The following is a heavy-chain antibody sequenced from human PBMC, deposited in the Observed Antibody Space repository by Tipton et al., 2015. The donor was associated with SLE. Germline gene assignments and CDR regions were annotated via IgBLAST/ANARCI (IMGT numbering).Heavy chain of an antibody. V-gene: IGHV4-59*01. Sequence: TLSLTCTVSGGSISSYYWSWIRQPQGKGLEWIGDISYSGSTNYSPSLKSRVTISVDTSTNQFSLKLTSVTAADTAVYFCAREWADDAFDIGGRGTRVTVSS. CDR3: AREWADDAFDI. CDR1: GGSISSYY. J-gene: IGHJ3*02. CDR2: ISYSGST.